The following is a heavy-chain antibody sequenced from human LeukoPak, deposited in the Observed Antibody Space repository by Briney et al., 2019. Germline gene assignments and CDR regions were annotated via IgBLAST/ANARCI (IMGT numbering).Heavy chain of an antibody. V-gene: IGHV3-43*01. Sequence: GGSLRLSCAASGFTFDDYTEEWVRHAPGKGLEWVSLISWDGGSTYYAESVKGRFTIYRDKSKNSLYVQMNSLRTEDTALYYCAKGSYGFYFDYWGQGTLVTVSS. CDR1: GFTFDDYT. CDR2: ISWDGGST. D-gene: IGHD3-10*01. J-gene: IGHJ4*02. CDR3: AKGSYGFYFDY.